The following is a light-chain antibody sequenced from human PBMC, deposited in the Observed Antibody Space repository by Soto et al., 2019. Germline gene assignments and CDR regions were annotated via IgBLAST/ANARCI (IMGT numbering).Light chain of an antibody. CDR2: WAS. CDR1: QSLSSNSNNRTR. J-gene: IGKJ3*01. CDR3: QQYYIPPLT. Sequence: DIVMTQSPDSLAVSLGERATISCRSSQSLSSNSNNRTRLAWYQQRPGQSPKLLIYWASTRESGVPDRFSGSGFGTDFTLTISSLQAADVAVYYCQQYYIPPLTFGPGTKVDLK. V-gene: IGKV4-1*01.